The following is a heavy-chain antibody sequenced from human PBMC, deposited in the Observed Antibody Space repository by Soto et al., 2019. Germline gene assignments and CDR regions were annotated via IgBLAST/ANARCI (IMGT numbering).Heavy chain of an antibody. D-gene: IGHD6-19*01. CDR1: GYTFTYYH. CDR2: INPNSGDT. CDR3: ASEGSSGWYGDAFDI. J-gene: IGHJ3*02. Sequence: ASVKVSCKASGYTFTYYHVHWVRQAPGQGLEWMGIINPNSGDTTYAQKFQGRVTMTRNTSISTAYMELSSLRSEDTAVYYCASEGSSGWYGDAFDIWGQGTMVTVSS. V-gene: IGHV1-46*01.